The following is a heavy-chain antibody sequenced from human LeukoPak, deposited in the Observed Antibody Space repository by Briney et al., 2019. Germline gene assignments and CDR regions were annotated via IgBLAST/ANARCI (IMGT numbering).Heavy chain of an antibody. CDR1: GFTFSSFA. J-gene: IGHJ4*02. D-gene: IGHD3-10*01. CDR3: ARDRASGSPAGFDY. CDR2: ISYDGSNK. Sequence: PGGSLRLSCTASGFTFSSFAMHWVRQAPGKGLEWVAVISYDGSNKYYADSVKGRFTISRDNSKNTLYLQMNSLRAEDTAVFYCARDRASGSPAGFDYWGQGTLVTVSS. V-gene: IGHV3-30*04.